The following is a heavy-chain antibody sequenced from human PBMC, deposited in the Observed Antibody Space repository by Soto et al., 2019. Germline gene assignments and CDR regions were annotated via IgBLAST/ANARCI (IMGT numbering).Heavy chain of an antibody. CDR1: GFSLSTNGVG. D-gene: IGHD3-10*01. CDR3: AHRAMVRGPMGY. CDR2: IYWHDDK. J-gene: IGHJ4*02. Sequence: QITLEESGPTLVKPTQTLTLTCTFSGFSLSTNGVGVGWIRQPPGKALEWLALIYWHDDKRYSPSLKNRLTITTDTSKNQVVLTMTNMDPVDTATYYCAHRAMVRGPMGYCGQGPLVTVSS. V-gene: IGHV2-5*01.